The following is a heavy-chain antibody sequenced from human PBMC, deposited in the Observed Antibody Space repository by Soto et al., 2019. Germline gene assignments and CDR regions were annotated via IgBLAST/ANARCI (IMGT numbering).Heavy chain of an antibody. CDR1: GGSISIYY. CDR3: ARVWGGAFDI. Sequence: SDTLSLTCTVSGGSISIYYWSWIRQPPGKGLEWIGYIYYSGSTNYNPSLKSRVTISVDTSKNQFSLKLSSVTAADTAVYYCARVWGGAFDIWGQGTMVTVSS. D-gene: IGHD3-10*01. J-gene: IGHJ3*02. CDR2: IYYSGST. V-gene: IGHV4-59*01.